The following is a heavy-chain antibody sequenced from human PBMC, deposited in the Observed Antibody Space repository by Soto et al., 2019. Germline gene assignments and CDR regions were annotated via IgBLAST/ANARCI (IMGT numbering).Heavy chain of an antibody. CDR2: IIPIFGTA. Sequence: QVQLVQSGAEVKKPGSSVKVSCKASGGTFSSYAISWVRQAPGQGLEWMGGIIPIFGTANYAQKFQGRVTITADESTSTAYMELISLRSEDTAVYYCAALYYYDSSGYYGYFDYWGQGTLVTVSS. CDR3: AALYYYDSSGYYGYFDY. J-gene: IGHJ4*02. V-gene: IGHV1-69*01. CDR1: GGTFSSYA. D-gene: IGHD3-22*01.